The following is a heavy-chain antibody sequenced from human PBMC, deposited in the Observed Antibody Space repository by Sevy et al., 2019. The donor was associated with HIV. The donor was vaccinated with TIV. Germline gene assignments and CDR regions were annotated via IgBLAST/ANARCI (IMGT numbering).Heavy chain of an antibody. CDR3: ARGPLVNPVDHFDS. J-gene: IGHJ5*01. CDR2: LFPGNSDI. D-gene: IGHD3-9*01. V-gene: IGHV5-51*01. CDR1: GYRFASYW. Sequence: GESLKISCQTSGYRFASYWIAWVRQKPGIGLEWVATLFPGNSDIRHSQSFRGRVTASADKSISTTYLQWSSLEASDTGIYFCARGPLVNPVDHFDSWGQGTRVTVSS.